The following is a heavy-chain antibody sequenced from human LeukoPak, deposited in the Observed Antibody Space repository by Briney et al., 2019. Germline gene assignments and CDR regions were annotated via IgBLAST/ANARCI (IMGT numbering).Heavy chain of an antibody. CDR3: VSRSSDRAFDY. Sequence: GESLRHSYVASGFAFSTYGMSWVPQPPGKRLECVSAITDSGDDTYYADSVKGRFTITRDNSKNTLFLQMNSLRAEDTAVYYCVSRSSDRAFDYWGQGALVTVSS. J-gene: IGHJ4*02. D-gene: IGHD5/OR15-5a*01. V-gene: IGHV3-23*01. CDR1: GFAFSTYG. CDR2: ITDSGDDT.